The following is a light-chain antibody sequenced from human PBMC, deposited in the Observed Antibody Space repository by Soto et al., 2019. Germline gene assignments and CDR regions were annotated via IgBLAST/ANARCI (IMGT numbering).Light chain of an antibody. V-gene: IGKV3-15*01. CDR2: STS. J-gene: IGKJ4*01. CDR3: QQYNNWPLT. Sequence: ERVMTQSPATLSVSPGERATLSCRASQSVSSNLAWYQQKPGQAPRLLIYSTSIRATGFPARFSGSGSGTEFTLTISSLQSEDFAVYYCQQYNNWPLTFGGGTKVDIK. CDR1: QSVSSN.